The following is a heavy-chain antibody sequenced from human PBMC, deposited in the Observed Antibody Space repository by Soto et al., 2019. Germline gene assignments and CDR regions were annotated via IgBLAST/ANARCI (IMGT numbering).Heavy chain of an antibody. V-gene: IGHV3-21*01. CDR3: ASFLYDFWSGYLGIYGMDV. CDR2: ISSSSSYI. CDR1: GFTFSSYS. Sequence: GGSLRLSCAACGFTFSSYSMNWVRQAPGKGLEWVSSISSSSSYIYYADSVKGRFTISRDNAKNSLYLQMNSLRAEDTAVYYCASFLYDFWSGYLGIYGMDVWGQGTTVTVSS. J-gene: IGHJ6*02. D-gene: IGHD3-3*01.